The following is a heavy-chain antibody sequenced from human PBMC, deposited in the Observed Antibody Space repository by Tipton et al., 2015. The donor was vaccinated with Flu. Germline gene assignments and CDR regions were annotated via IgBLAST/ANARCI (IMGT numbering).Heavy chain of an antibody. J-gene: IGHJ3*02. Sequence: TLSLTCTVSGGSISSYYWSWFRQSAGKGLEWIGRIYTSGTTNYNPSLKSRVTMSVDTSKNQFSLNLTSVTAADTAVYYCARHSDKFGYVVGFDIWGQGTMVTVSS. CDR2: IYTSGTT. CDR1: GGSISSYY. CDR3: ARHSDKFGYVVGFDI. V-gene: IGHV4-4*07. D-gene: IGHD3-22*01.